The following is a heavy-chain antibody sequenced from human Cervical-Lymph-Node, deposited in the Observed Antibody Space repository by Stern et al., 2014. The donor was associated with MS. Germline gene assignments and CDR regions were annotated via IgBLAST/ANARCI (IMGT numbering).Heavy chain of an antibody. Sequence: VQLVESGGGLVQPGRALRLSCAASGFIFDDYAMPWVRQAPGKGLAWVSTISWNSAIIGYADSVKGRFTISRDNAKNSLYLQMDSLRAEDTAFYYCTKGGESTSDSWGQGTLVTVSS. CDR2: ISWNSAII. CDR3: TKGGESTSDS. V-gene: IGHV3-9*01. D-gene: IGHD4-17*01. CDR1: GFIFDDYA. J-gene: IGHJ4*02.